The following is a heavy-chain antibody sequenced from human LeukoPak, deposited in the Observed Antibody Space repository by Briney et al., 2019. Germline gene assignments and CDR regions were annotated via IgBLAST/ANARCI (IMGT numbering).Heavy chain of an antibody. CDR3: TTPAGIAAAGLFDY. D-gene: IGHD6-13*01. CDR2: IKSKTDGGTT. Sequence: GGSLRLSCAASGFTFSNACMSWGRQAPGEGLEWVGRIKSKTDGGTTDYAATVKGRFTISRDDSKNTLYLQMNSLKTEDTAVYYCTTPAGIAAAGLFDYWGQGTLVTVSS. J-gene: IGHJ4*02. V-gene: IGHV3-15*01. CDR1: GFTFSNAC.